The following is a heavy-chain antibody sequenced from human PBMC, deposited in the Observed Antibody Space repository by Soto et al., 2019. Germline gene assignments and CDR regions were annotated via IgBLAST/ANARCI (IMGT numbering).Heavy chain of an antibody. D-gene: IGHD3-3*01. CDR2: ISSSGSTI. J-gene: IGHJ6*02. CDR1: GFTFSDYY. V-gene: IGHV3-11*01. CDR3: ARESYDFWSGYPPEGMDV. Sequence: GESLRLSFAASGFTFSDYYMSWIRQSPGKGLEWVSYISSSGSTIYYADSVKGRFTISRDNAKNSLYLQMNSLRAEDTAVYYCARESYDFWSGYPPEGMDVWGQGPTVTVSS.